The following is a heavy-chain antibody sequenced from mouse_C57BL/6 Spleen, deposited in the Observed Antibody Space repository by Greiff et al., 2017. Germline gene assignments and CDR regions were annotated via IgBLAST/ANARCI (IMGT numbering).Heavy chain of an antibody. CDR1: GFSLTSYA. J-gene: IGHJ1*03. Sequence: VKLMESGPGLVAPSQSLSITCTVSGFSLTSYAISWVRQPPGKGLEWLGVIWTGGGTNYNSALKSRLSISKDNSTSQDFLKMNSLQTDDTARYYCARDLWLLLESYWYFDVWGTGTTVTVSS. V-gene: IGHV2-9-1*01. D-gene: IGHD2-3*01. CDR2: IWTGGGT. CDR3: ARDLWLLLESYWYFDV.